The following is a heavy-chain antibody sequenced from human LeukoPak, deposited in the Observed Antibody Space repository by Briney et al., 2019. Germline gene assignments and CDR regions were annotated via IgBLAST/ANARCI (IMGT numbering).Heavy chain of an antibody. V-gene: IGHV3-23*01. CDR3: AKDPRVSRTYYYGSGTGANCFDP. D-gene: IGHD3-10*01. J-gene: IGHJ5*02. Sequence: GGSLRLSCAASGFTFSSYAMSWVRQAPGKGLEWVSAIRGSGGSTYYADSVKGRFPISRDNSKNTLYLQMNSLRAEATAGNYCAKDPRVSRTYYYGSGTGANCFDPWGQGTLVTVSS. CDR1: GFTFSSYA. CDR2: IRGSGGST.